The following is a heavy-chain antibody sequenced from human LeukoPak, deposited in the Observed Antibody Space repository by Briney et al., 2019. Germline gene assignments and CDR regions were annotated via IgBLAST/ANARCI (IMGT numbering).Heavy chain of an antibody. Sequence: SGPTLVNPTQTLTLTCTFSGFSLSTSGVGVGWIRQPPGKALEWLAVIYCDDDTHYSPSLKSRLTITKDTSKNQVVLTMTNMDTVDTATYFCAHFEWGFWDFDYWGPGTLVTVSS. D-gene: IGHD1-26*01. CDR3: AHFEWGFWDFDY. V-gene: IGHV2-5*02. CDR1: GFSLSTSGVG. J-gene: IGHJ4*02. CDR2: IYCDDDT.